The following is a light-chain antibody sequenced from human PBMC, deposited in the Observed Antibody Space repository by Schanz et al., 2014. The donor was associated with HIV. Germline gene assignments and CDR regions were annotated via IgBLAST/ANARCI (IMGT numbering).Light chain of an antibody. J-gene: IGLJ2*01. CDR2: DVF. V-gene: IGLV2-14*03. CDR3: SSYTSSSTLV. CDR1: SSDIGSYVY. Sequence: QSALTQPASVSGSPGQSITISCTGSSSDIGSYVYVSWCQQHPGKAPKLIIYDVFNRPSGVSNRFSGFKSGNTASLTISGLQAEDEADYYCSSYTSSSTLVFGGGTKLTVL.